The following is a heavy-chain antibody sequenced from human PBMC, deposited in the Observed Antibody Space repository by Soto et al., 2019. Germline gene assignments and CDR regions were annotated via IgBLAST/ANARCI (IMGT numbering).Heavy chain of an antibody. Sequence: EVQLVESGGGLVQPGGSLRLSCAASGFTFSSYWMSWVRQAPGKGLEWVANIKQDGSEKYYVDSVKGRFTISRDNAKNSLYLQTNSLRAEDTAVYYCARPSMDTAMAGFDYWGQGTLVTVSS. CDR1: GFTFSSYW. CDR2: IKQDGSEK. D-gene: IGHD5-18*01. J-gene: IGHJ4*02. CDR3: ARPSMDTAMAGFDY. V-gene: IGHV3-7*03.